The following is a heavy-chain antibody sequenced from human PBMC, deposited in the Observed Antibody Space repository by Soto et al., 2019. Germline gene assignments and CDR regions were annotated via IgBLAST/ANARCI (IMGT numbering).Heavy chain of an antibody. CDR2: INSSGGST. J-gene: IGHJ3*02. D-gene: IGHD6-19*01. CDR1: RYTFTSYY. CDR3: ARKGVAVAGNDVFDS. Sequence: ASVKVSCKASRYTFTSYYMHWLRQAHGQGLEWMGIINSSGGSTRHAQKFQGRLTMTRDPSTSTVDMGRSSRRSDDTPVYYGARKGVAVAGNDVFDSGEQGTTLTV. V-gene: IGHV1-46*01.